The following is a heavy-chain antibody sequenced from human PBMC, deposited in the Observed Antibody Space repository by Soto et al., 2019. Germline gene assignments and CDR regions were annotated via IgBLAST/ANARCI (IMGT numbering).Heavy chain of an antibody. CDR3: ARQITVLEAWVDP. V-gene: IGHV5-10-1*01. Sequence: GQPFTSCFSILVAVLPGKGLEWMGRIDPSDSYTNYSPSFQGHVTISADTSISTAYLQWNSLKASDTAMDYCARQITVLEAWVDPWDQVT. J-gene: IGHJ5*02. D-gene: IGHD3-3*01. CDR1: GQPFTSCF. CDR2: IDPSDSYT.